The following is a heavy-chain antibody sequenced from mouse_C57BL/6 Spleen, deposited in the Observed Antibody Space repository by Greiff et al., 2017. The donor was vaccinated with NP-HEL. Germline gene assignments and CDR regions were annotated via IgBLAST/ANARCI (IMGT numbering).Heavy chain of an antibody. D-gene: IGHD2-4*01. CDR3: ARRGVYDYDYAMDY. CDR1: GFTFSDYY. Sequence: EVKVVESGGGLVQPGGSLKLSCAASGFTFSDYYMYWVRQTPEKRLEWVAYISNGGGSTYYPDTVKGRFTISRDNAKNTLYLQLSRLKSEDTAMYYCARRGVYDYDYAMDYWGQGTSVTVSS. J-gene: IGHJ4*01. CDR2: ISNGGGST. V-gene: IGHV5-12*01.